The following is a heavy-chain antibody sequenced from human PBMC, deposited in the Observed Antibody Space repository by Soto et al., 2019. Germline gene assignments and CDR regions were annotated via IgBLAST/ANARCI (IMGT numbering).Heavy chain of an antibody. V-gene: IGHV1-69*04. CDR1: GGTFSSYT. J-gene: IGHJ4*02. CDR2: IIPILGIA. Sequence: SVKVSCKASGGTFSSYTISWVRQAPGQGLEWMGRIIPILGIANYAQKFQGRVTITADKSTSTAYMELSSLRSEDTAVYYCARESETSSQYDFWSGLNYYFDYWGQGTLVTVSS. D-gene: IGHD3-3*01. CDR3: ARESETSSQYDFWSGLNYYFDY.